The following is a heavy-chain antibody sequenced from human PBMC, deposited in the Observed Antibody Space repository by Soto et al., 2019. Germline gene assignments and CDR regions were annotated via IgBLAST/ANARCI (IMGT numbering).Heavy chain of an antibody. Sequence: GGSLRLSCAASGFTFSSYAMHWFRQAPGKGLEWVAVISYDGGNKYYADSVKGRFTISRDNSKNTLYLQMNSLRAEDTAVYYCARDLTMVPLLDVWGQGTTVTVSS. J-gene: IGHJ6*02. CDR1: GFTFSSYA. CDR2: ISYDGGNK. D-gene: IGHD3-10*01. V-gene: IGHV3-30-3*01. CDR3: ARDLTMVPLLDV.